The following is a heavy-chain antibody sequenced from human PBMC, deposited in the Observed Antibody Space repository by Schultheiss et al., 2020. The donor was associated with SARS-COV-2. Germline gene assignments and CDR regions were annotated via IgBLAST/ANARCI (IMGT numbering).Heavy chain of an antibody. J-gene: IGHJ4*02. CDR2: VYYSGST. D-gene: IGHD5-12*01. Sequence: SETLSLTCTVSGGSISSSNYYWGWIRQPPGKGLELIGTVYYSGSTKNNPSLRSRVAISVDTSKNQFSLKLSSVTAADTAVYYCARHASVVLVATFDYWGQGTLVTVSS. CDR1: GGSISSSNYY. V-gene: IGHV4-39*07. CDR3: ARHASVVLVATFDY.